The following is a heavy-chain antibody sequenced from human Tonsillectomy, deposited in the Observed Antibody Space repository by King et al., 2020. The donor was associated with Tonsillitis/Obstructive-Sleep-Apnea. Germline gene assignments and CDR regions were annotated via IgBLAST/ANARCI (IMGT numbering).Heavy chain of an antibody. V-gene: IGHV4-34*01. Sequence: VQLQQWGAGLLKPSETLSLTCAVYGGSFSGYYWSWIRQPPGKGLEWIGEINHSGSTNYNPSLKSRVTISVDTSKNQFSLKLSSVTAADTAVYYCAREGVVVPAAMGIMGAFDIWGQGTMVTVSS. CDR1: GGSFSGYY. CDR3: AREGVVVPAAMGIMGAFDI. J-gene: IGHJ3*02. D-gene: IGHD2-2*01. CDR2: INHSGST.